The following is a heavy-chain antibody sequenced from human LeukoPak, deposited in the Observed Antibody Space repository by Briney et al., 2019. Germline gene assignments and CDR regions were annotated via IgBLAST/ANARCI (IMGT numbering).Heavy chain of an antibody. D-gene: IGHD2-2*01. CDR3: ACSSTNYYYYGMDV. CDR1: GGSFSGYY. Sequence: PSETLSLTCAVYGGSFSGYYWSWIRQPPGKGLEWIGEINHSGSNNYNPSLKSRVTISVDTSKNQFSLKLSSVTAADTAVYYCACSSTNYYYYGMDVWGQGTTVTVSS. J-gene: IGHJ6*02. CDR2: INHSGSN. V-gene: IGHV4-34*01.